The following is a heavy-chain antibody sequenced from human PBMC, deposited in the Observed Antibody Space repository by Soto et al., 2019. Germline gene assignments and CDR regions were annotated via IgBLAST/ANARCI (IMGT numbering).Heavy chain of an antibody. CDR2: ISWNSGSI. J-gene: IGHJ6*03. V-gene: IGHV3-9*01. CDR1: GFTFDDYA. CDR3: AKADGGDYHYYYMDV. Sequence: EVQLVESGGGLVQPGRSLRLSCAASGFTFDDYAMHWVRQAPGKGLEWVSGISWNSGSIDYADSVKGRFTISRDNAKNSLYLQMNSLRAEDTALYCCAKADGGDYHYYYMDVWGNGTTVSVSS.